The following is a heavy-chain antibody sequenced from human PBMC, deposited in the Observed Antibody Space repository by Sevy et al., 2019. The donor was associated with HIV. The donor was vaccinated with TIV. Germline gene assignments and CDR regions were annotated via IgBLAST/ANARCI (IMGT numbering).Heavy chain of an antibody. D-gene: IGHD1-1*01. CDR2: IWYDGRTE. J-gene: IGHJ5*01. CDR1: GFTFRSFS. V-gene: IGHV3-33*01. CDR3: ARDAARVIVPTAGFDS. Sequence: GGSLRLSCVASGFTFRSFSMHWVRQAPGKGLEWVAAIWYDGRTERYADSVQGRLTISRDNSKKTFYLQMISLRDEDTAIYYCARDAARVIVPTAGFDSWGQGTLVTVSS.